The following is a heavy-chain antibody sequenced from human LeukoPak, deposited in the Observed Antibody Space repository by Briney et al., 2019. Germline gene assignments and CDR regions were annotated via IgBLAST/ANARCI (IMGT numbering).Heavy chain of an antibody. D-gene: IGHD1-26*01. J-gene: IGHJ4*02. CDR1: GGSFSGYY. Sequence: SETLSPTCAVYGGSFSGYYWSWIRQPPGKGLEWIGEINHSGSTNYNPSLKSRVTISVDTSKNQFSLKLSSVTAADTAVYYCARVGATTDHFDYWGQGTLVTVSS. CDR3: ARVGATTDHFDY. CDR2: INHSGST. V-gene: IGHV4-34*01.